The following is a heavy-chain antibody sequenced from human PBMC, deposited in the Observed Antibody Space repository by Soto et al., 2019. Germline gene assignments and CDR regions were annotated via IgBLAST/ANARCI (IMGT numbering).Heavy chain of an antibody. V-gene: IGHV3-53*01. CDR3: ARDRGSYWDGYYYYGMDV. J-gene: IGHJ6*02. Sequence: PGGSLRLSCAASGFTVSSNYMSCVRQAPGKGLEWVSVIYSGGSTYYADSVKGRFTISRDNSKNTLYLQMNSLRAEDTAVYYCARDRGSYWDGYYYYGMDVWGQGTTVTVSS. CDR2: IYSGGST. D-gene: IGHD1-26*01. CDR1: GFTVSSNY.